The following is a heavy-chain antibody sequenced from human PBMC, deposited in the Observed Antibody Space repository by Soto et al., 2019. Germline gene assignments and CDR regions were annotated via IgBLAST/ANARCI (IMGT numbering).Heavy chain of an antibody. Sequence: GGSLRLSCAASGFTFSSYEMNWVRQAPGKGLEWVSYISSSGNIIYYADSVKGRFTISRDNAKNSLYLQMNSLRAEDTAVYYWAREGFGLAMATPYDYWGQGIVVTLAS. CDR1: GFTFSSYE. CDR3: AREGFGLAMATPYDY. V-gene: IGHV3-48*03. CDR2: ISSSGNII. D-gene: IGHD6-19*01. J-gene: IGHJ4*02.